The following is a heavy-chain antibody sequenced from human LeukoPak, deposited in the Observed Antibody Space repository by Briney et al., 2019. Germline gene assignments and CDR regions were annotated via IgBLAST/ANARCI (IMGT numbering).Heavy chain of an antibody. J-gene: IGHJ4*02. CDR1: GYTLTELS. Sequence: ASVKVSCKVSGYTLTELSMHWVRQAPGKGLEWMGGFDPEDGETIYAQKFQGRVTMTEDTSTDTAYMELSSLRSEDTAVYYCATVAVWGSYRYPGGYFDYWGQGTLVTVSS. CDR2: FDPEDGET. V-gene: IGHV1-24*01. CDR3: ATVAVWGSYRYPGGYFDY. D-gene: IGHD3-16*02.